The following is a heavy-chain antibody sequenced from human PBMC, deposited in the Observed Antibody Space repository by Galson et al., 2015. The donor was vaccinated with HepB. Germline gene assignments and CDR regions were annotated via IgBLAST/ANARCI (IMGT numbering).Heavy chain of an antibody. V-gene: IGHV1-2*06. D-gene: IGHD5-18*01. CDR1: GYTFTGYY. J-gene: IGHJ5*02. Sequence: SVKVSCKASGYTFTGYYMHWVRQAPGQGLEWMGRINPNSGGTNYAQKFQGRVTMTRDTSISTAYMELSRLRSDDTAVYYCARVSGGIPLPGPWGQGTLVTVSS. CDR2: INPNSGGT. CDR3: ARVSGGIPLPGP.